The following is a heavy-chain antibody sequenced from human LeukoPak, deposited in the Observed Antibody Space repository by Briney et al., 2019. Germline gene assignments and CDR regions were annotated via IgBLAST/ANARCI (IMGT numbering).Heavy chain of an antibody. Sequence: SGTLSLTCTVSGGSISSGDYYWSWIRQPPGKGLEWIGYIYYSGSTYYNPSLKSRVTISVDTSKNQFSLKLSSVTAADTAVYYCARGWGQTAMVDYWGQGTLVTVSS. J-gene: IGHJ4*02. CDR3: ARGWGQTAMVDY. V-gene: IGHV4-30-4*08. D-gene: IGHD5-18*01. CDR2: IYYSGST. CDR1: GGSISSGDYY.